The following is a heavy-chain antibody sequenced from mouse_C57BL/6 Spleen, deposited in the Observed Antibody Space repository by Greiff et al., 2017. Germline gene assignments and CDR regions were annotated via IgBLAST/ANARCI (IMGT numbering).Heavy chain of an antibody. CDR3: AKLGPNYYAMDY. Sequence: EVMLVESGGGLVKPGGSLKLSCAASGFTFSDYGMHWVRQAPEKGLEWVAYISSGSSTIYYADTVKGRFTISRDNAKNTLFLQMTSLRSEDTAMYYCAKLGPNYYAMDYWGQGTSVTVSS. CDR2: ISSGSSTI. J-gene: IGHJ4*01. D-gene: IGHD4-1*01. CDR1: GFTFSDYG. V-gene: IGHV5-17*01.